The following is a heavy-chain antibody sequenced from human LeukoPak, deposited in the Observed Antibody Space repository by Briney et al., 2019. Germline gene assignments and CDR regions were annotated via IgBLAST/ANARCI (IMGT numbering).Heavy chain of an antibody. CDR3: ARLAAPRYYYYYMDV. CDR1: GGSISSSSYY. Sequence: PSETLSLTCTVSGGSISSSSYYWGWIRQPPGKGLEWIGSIYYSGSTYYNPSLKSRVTISVDTSKNQFSLKLSSVTAADTAVYYCARLAAPRYYYYYMDVWGKGTTVTVSS. V-gene: IGHV4-39*01. CDR2: IYYSGST. D-gene: IGHD6-13*01. J-gene: IGHJ6*03.